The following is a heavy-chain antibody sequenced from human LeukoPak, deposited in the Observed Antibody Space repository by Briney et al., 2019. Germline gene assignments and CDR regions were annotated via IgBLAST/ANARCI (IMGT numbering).Heavy chain of an antibody. J-gene: IGHJ4*02. V-gene: IGHV4-30-4*01. CDR3: AREHKSYGDYPYYFDS. CDR1: SDSISSGDYY. CDR2: INKNGGT. Sequence: SQTLSLTCTVSSDSISSGDYYWSWIRQPAGQGLEFIGYINKNGGTYYNPPLKSRVSISIDTSKNQFSLKLTSVTAADTAVYFCAREHKSYGDYPYYFDSWGQGTLVTVSS. D-gene: IGHD4-17*01.